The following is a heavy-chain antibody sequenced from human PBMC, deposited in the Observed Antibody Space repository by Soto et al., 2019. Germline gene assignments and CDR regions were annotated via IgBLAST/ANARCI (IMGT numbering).Heavy chain of an antibody. V-gene: IGHV4-39*01. CDR1: GCSSSSSSYY. CDR2: IYYSGST. D-gene: IGHD6-13*01. Sequence: SETLSLTFTVSGCSSSSSSYYWGWIRQPPGKGLEWIGSIYYSGSTYYNPSLKSRVTISVDTSKNQFSLKLSSVTAADTAVYYCARYSSSWYVVYWGQGTLVTVSS. J-gene: IGHJ4*02. CDR3: ARYSSSWYVVY.